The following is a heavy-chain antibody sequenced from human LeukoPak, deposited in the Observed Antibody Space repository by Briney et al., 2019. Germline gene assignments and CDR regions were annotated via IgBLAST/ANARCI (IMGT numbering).Heavy chain of an antibody. V-gene: IGHV4-59*01. J-gene: IGHJ6*02. Sequence: SETLSLTCTVSGGSIRAYYWSWIRQPPGEGLEYIGNIYYSGSTNYNPSLKSRVTISVDTSKNQFSLKLSSVTAADTAVYYCAVGWYYYYGMDVWGQGTTVTVSS. CDR3: AVGWYYYYGMDV. CDR2: IYYSGST. CDR1: GGSIRAYY. D-gene: IGHD6-19*01.